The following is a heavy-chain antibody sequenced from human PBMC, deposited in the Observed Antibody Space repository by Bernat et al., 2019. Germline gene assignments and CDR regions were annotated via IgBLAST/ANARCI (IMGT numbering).Heavy chain of an antibody. CDR3: AKVITMVRGVISGYYYYYGMDV. CDR2: ISGSGGST. Sequence: EVQLVESGGGLVQPGGSLRLSCAASGFTFSSYAMSWVRQAPGKGLEWVSAISGSGGSTYYADSVKGRFTISRDNSKNTLYLQMNSLRAEDTAVYYCAKVITMVRGVISGYYYYYGMDVWGQGTTVTVSS. CDR1: GFTFSSYA. J-gene: IGHJ6*02. D-gene: IGHD3-10*01. V-gene: IGHV3-23*04.